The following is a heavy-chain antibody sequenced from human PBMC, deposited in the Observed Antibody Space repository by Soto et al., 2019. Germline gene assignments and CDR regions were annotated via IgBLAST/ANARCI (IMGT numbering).Heavy chain of an antibody. CDR3: AREEGEYCSSTRCFTPDY. J-gene: IGHJ4*02. CDR1: GYTFTSYG. Sequence: ASVKVSCKASGYTFTSYGISWVRQAPGQGLEWMGWISAYNGNTNYAQKLQGRVTMTTDTSTSTAYMELRSLRSDDTAVYYCAREEGEYCSSTRCFTPDYWGQGTLVTVSS. D-gene: IGHD2-2*01. CDR2: ISAYNGNT. V-gene: IGHV1-18*01.